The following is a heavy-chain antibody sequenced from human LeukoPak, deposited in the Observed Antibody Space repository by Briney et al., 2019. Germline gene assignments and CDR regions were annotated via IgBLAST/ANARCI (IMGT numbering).Heavy chain of an antibody. D-gene: IGHD6-13*01. Sequence: PSETLSLTCTVSGGSISSYYWSWIRQPPGKGLEWIGYIYYSGSTNYNPPLKSRVTISVDTSKNQFSLKLSSVTAADTAVYYCARVLGGSWYRFDYWGQGTLVTVSS. CDR1: GGSISSYY. V-gene: IGHV4-59*01. J-gene: IGHJ4*02. CDR3: ARVLGGSWYRFDY. CDR2: IYYSGST.